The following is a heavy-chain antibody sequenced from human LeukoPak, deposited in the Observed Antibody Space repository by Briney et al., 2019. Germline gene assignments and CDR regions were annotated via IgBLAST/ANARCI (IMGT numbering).Heavy chain of an antibody. CDR2: IQYDGSNE. CDR1: GFTFSSYG. CDR3: AKDRCSNGIGCYYYYMDV. V-gene: IGHV3-30*02. Sequence: PGGSLRLSCAASGFTFSSYGMHWVRQAPGKGLEWVAYIQYDGSNEQYAHPVKGRFRISRDSSKNILYLQMNSLRAEDTAVYYCAKDRCSNGIGCYYYYMDVWGKGTTVTISS. D-gene: IGHD2-8*01. J-gene: IGHJ6*03.